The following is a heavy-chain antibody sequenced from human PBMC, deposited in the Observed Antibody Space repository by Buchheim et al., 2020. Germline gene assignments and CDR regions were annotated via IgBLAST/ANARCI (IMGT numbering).Heavy chain of an antibody. Sequence: EVHLLTSGGGLVQPGGSLRLSCTASTFTFGNYAMNWVRQAPGKGLEWVSTITGNGVGKYYADSVKGRVSISRDNYENTMDLQMNSLRAEDTAVYYRAKAVGSESGRDFFDSWGQG. J-gene: IGHJ4*02. CDR1: TFTFGNYA. CDR3: AKAVGSESGRDFFDS. V-gene: IGHV3-23*01. D-gene: IGHD3-10*01. CDR2: ITGNGVGK.